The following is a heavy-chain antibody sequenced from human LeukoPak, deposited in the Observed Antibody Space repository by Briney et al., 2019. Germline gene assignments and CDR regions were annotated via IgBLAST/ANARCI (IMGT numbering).Heavy chain of an antibody. CDR1: GFTFSSYA. CDR2: ISGSGGST. CDR3: AKVYDNQLLFNWFDP. V-gene: IGHV3-23*01. J-gene: IGHJ5*02. Sequence: GGSLRLSCAVSGFTFSSYAMSWVRQAPGKWLEWVSAISGSGGSTYYADSVKGRFTISRDNSKNTLYLQMNSLRAEDTAVYYCAKVYDNQLLFNWFDPWGQGTLVTVSS. D-gene: IGHD2-2*01.